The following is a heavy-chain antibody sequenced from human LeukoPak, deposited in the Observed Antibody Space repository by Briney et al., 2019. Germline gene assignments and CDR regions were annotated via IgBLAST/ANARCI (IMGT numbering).Heavy chain of an antibody. D-gene: IGHD2-15*01. Sequence: GGSLRLSCAASGFTFSDYYMSWIRQAPGKGLEWVSYISGGSSTIYYADSLKGRFTVSRDNAKDSLYLLMNSLRAEDTAVYYCARRGSGRHFDFWGQGTLVTVSS. CDR3: ARRGSGRHFDF. CDR2: ISGGSSTI. V-gene: IGHV3-11*01. CDR1: GFTFSDYY. J-gene: IGHJ4*02.